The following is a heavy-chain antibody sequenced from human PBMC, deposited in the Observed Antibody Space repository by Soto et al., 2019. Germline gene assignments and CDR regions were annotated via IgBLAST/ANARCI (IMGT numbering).Heavy chain of an antibody. CDR1: GDSIIGTGW. D-gene: IGHD3-22*01. CDR3: VRNGYYSLDV. Sequence: QVQLQELGPGLVRPSGTLSLTCAVSGDSIIGTGWRSWVRQSPGKGLDWIGEVYHSGATNYNPSLKSRVTISVDTSRNQFSLNLGSVTAADTAVYYCVRNGYYSLDVWGQGTTVTVSS. J-gene: IGHJ6*02. V-gene: IGHV4-4*02. CDR2: VYHSGAT.